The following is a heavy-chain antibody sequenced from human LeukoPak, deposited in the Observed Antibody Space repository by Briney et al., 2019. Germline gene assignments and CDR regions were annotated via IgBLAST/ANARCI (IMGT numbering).Heavy chain of an antibody. V-gene: IGHV4-34*01. CDR2: INHSGST. CDR3: ARAAPPYSSSPKTSYMDV. J-gene: IGHJ6*03. Sequence: PSETLSLTCAVYGGSFSGYYWSWIRQPPGKVLEWIGEINHSGSTNYNPSLKSRVTISVDTSKNQFSLKLSSVTAADTAVYYCARAAPPYSSSPKTSYMDVWGKGTTVTVSS. CDR1: GGSFSGYY. D-gene: IGHD6-6*01.